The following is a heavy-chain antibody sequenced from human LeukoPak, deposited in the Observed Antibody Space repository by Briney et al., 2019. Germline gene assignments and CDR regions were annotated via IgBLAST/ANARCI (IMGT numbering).Heavy chain of an antibody. D-gene: IGHD1-14*01. CDR2: ISPGGDTP. Sequence: GGSLRLSCVASGFTFRNYGMNWVRQAPGKGLEWVSGISPGGDTPYYADSVRGRFTISRDNSKNTLYLQMNSLRAEDTAVYCCAKPDNYYYYYYYMDVWGKGTTVTVSS. V-gene: IGHV3-23*01. CDR1: GFTFRNYG. J-gene: IGHJ6*03. CDR3: AKPDNYYYYYYYMDV.